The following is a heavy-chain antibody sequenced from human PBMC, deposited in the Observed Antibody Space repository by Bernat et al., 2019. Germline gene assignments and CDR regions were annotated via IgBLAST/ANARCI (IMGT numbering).Heavy chain of an antibody. V-gene: IGHV3-15*01. CDR2: IRSKTAGGTI. D-gene: IGHD3-3*01. J-gene: IGHJ3*02. CDR1: EFTFTNAW. CDR3: AASFLAPGGFDI. Sequence: EVHLEESGGGLVEPGGSLTLSCAASEFTFTNAWLGWVRQAPVKGLEWLGRIRSKTAGGTIDYTPPVEGRFTISGDESKNTVYLQMNGLKTEDTAAYYCAASFLAPGGFDIWGQGTMVTVSP.